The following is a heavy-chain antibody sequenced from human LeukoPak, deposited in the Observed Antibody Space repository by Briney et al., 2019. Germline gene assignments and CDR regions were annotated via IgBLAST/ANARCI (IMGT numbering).Heavy chain of an antibody. J-gene: IGHJ4*02. CDR3: ARALSWELPHFDY. V-gene: IGHV1-69*04. CDR2: IIPILGIA. CDR1: GGTFSSYA. Sequence: SVKVSCKASGGTFSSYAISWVRQAPGQGLEWMGRIIPILGIANYAQKFQGRVTITADKSTSTAYMELSSLRSEDTAVCYCARALSWELPHFDYWGQGTLVTVSS. D-gene: IGHD1-26*01.